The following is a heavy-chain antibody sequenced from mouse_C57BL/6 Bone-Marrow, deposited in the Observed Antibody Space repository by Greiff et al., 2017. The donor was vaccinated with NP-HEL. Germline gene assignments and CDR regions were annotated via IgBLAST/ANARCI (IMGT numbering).Heavy chain of an antibody. V-gene: IGHV14-4*01. Sequence: VQLQQSGAELVRPGASVKLSCTASGFNIKDDYMHWVKQRPEQGLEWIGWIDPENGDTEYAEKFQGKATITVDTSSNTAYLQLSSLTSEDTAGYCCTSTSYRYGGRGTLIIVSA. CDR1: GFNIKDDY. D-gene: IGHD6-5*01. J-gene: IGHJ3*01. CDR3: TSTSYRY. CDR2: IDPENGDT.